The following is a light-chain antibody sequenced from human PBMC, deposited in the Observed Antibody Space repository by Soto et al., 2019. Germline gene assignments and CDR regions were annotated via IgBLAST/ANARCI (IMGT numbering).Light chain of an antibody. CDR3: QQSYSTAYP. J-gene: IGKJ2*01. V-gene: IGKV1-39*01. CDR1: QSISSY. Sequence: DIQMTQSPSSLYASVGDRVTITCRASQSISSYLNWYQQKPGKAPKLLIYAASSLQSGVPSRFSGSGSGTDFTLTISSLQPEDFATYYCQQSYSTAYPFGQGTKLEIK. CDR2: AAS.